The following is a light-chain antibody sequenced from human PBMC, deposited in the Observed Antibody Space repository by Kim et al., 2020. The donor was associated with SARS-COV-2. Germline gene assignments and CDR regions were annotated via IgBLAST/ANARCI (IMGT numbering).Light chain of an antibody. V-gene: IGKV3-15*01. CDR2: GAS. J-gene: IGKJ2*01. CDR3: QQYNNWLYT. CDR1: QSVSSN. Sequence: SVFPGERATLSCGASQSVSSNLAWYQQKPGQAPRLLIYGASTRATGIPARFSGSGSGTEFTLTISSLQSEDFAVYYCQQYNNWLYTFGQGTKLEI.